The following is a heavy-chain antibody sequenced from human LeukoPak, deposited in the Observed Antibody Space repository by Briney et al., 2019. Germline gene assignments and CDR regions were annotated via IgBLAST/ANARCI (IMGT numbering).Heavy chain of an antibody. J-gene: IGHJ4*02. V-gene: IGHV3-23*01. Sequence: PSGGSLRLSCAASGFTLRSSAMSCVRQAPGKGLEWVSAISGDGGTISYAASVRGRFTISRDNAKNTLFLQMSSLRAGDTALYYCAKELYGNPSGYWGQGTRVTVSS. D-gene: IGHD2-8*01. CDR1: GFTLRSSA. CDR3: AKELYGNPSGY. CDR2: ISGDGGTI.